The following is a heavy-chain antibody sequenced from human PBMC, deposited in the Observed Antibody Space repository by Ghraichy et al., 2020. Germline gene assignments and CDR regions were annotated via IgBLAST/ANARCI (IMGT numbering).Heavy chain of an antibody. CDR3: ARDIWYGGDHDGQYNWFDP. D-gene: IGHD2-21*02. CDR2: ISAHNGKT. J-gene: IGHJ5*02. CDR1: GYPFSYFG. V-gene: IGHV1-18*04. Sequence: ASVKVSCKSSGYPFSYFGISWVRQAPGQGLEWMGWISAHNGKTRYGQKFQGRVSMTTDTSTSTAYMELRSLRSDDTAVYFCARDIWYGGDHDGQYNWFDPWGQGTLVTVSS.